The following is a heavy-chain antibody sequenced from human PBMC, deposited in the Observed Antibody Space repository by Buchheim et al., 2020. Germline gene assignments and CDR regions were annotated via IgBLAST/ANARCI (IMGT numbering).Heavy chain of an antibody. CDR1: GGSISNSDSYY. Sequence: QQQLQESGPGLVKPSETLSLTCTVSGGSISNSDSYYWGWIRQPPGKGLEWIGEINHSGSTNYNPSLKSRVTISVDTSKNQFSLKLSSVTAADTAVYYCARVAVHCSSTSCYSHWFDPWGQGTL. J-gene: IGHJ5*02. V-gene: IGHV4-39*07. D-gene: IGHD2-2*01. CDR2: INHSGST. CDR3: ARVAVHCSSTSCYSHWFDP.